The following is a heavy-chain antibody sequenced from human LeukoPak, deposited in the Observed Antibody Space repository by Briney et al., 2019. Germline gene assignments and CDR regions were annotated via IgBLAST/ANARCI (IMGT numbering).Heavy chain of an antibody. CDR1: GLTFSTSG. D-gene: IGHD1-14*01. CDR3: ATETNGRHYDY. V-gene: IGHV3-21*06. Sequence: KPGGSLRLSCTASGLTFSTSGFNWVRQAPGKGLEWVASIGPTGSDRYHADSIKGRFTISSDNANNFLYLQMNSLRAEDTAVYYCATETNGRHYDYWGQGTLLTVSS. CDR2: IGPTGSDR. J-gene: IGHJ4*02.